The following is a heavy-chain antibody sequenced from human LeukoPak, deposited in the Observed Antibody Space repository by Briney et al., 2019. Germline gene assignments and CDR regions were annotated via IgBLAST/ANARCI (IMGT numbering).Heavy chain of an antibody. J-gene: IGHJ3*02. V-gene: IGHV3-48*01. CDR3: ARAPPEGAYCGGDCYSGAFDI. Sequence: GGSLRLSCAASGFTFSSYSMNWGRQAPGKGLEWVSYISSSRSTIYYADSVKGRFTISRDNAKNSLYLQMNSLRAEDTAVYYCARAPPEGAYCGGDCYSGAFDIWGQGTMVTVSS. CDR1: GFTFSSYS. CDR2: ISSSRSTI. D-gene: IGHD2-21*02.